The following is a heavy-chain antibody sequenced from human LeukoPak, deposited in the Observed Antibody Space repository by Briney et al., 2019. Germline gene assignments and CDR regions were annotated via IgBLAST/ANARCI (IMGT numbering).Heavy chain of an antibody. J-gene: IGHJ4*02. CDR1: GFTFSSYS. V-gene: IGHV3-21*01. CDR3: AKDKSPEYGDYLFDY. Sequence: PGGSLRLSCAASGFTFSSYSMNWVRQAPGKGLEWVSSISGSSYYIYYADSVKGRFTISRDNSKNTLYLQMNSLRAEDTAVYYCAKDKSPEYGDYLFDYWGQGTLVTVSS. D-gene: IGHD4-17*01. CDR2: ISGSSYYI.